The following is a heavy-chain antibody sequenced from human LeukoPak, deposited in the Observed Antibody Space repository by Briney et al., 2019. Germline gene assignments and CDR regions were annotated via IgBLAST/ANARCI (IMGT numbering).Heavy chain of an antibody. Sequence: GGSLRLSCAASGFTFSKDAMSWVRQAPGKGLEWVSSLSGSGADTYYADSVKGRFTISRDNAKNTAYLQMNSLRAEDTAVYYCAKDPYGTRYFDYWGQGTLVTAS. CDR3: AKDPYGTRYFDY. D-gene: IGHD2-2*01. CDR2: LSGSGADT. CDR1: GFTFSKDA. J-gene: IGHJ4*02. V-gene: IGHV3-23*01.